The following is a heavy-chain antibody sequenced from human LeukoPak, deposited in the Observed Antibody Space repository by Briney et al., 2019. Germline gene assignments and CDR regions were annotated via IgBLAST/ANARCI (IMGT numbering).Heavy chain of an antibody. Sequence: GGSLRLSCAASGFTFSKYGMHWVRQAPGKGLEWVAVIWFDGINTNHADSVKGRFTVSRDNSKNTLFLQMNSLRAEDTAVYFCVRDYCSGGSCYESKWFDPWGQGTLVTVSS. CDR2: IWFDGINT. D-gene: IGHD2-15*01. V-gene: IGHV3-33*01. J-gene: IGHJ5*02. CDR1: GFTFSKYG. CDR3: VRDYCSGGSCYESKWFDP.